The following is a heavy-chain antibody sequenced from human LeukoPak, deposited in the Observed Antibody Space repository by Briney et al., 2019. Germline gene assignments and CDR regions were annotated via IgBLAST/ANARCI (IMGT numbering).Heavy chain of an antibody. D-gene: IGHD3-9*01. J-gene: IGHJ4*02. CDR2: IYYSGST. V-gene: IGHV4-59*08. Sequence: PSETLSLTCTVSGGSLSSYYWSWIRQPPGKGLEWIAYIYYSGSTNYNPSLKSRLAISLDTSNNQFSLKLSSVTAADTAVYYCARLFRCYDILTGYVPGAFDCWGQGTLVTVSS. CDR1: GGSLSSYY. CDR3: ARLFRCYDILTGYVPGAFDC.